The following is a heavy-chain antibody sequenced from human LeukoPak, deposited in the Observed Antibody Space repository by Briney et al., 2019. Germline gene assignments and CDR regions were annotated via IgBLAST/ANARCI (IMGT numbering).Heavy chain of an antibody. D-gene: IGHD6-19*01. V-gene: IGHV3-30*18. CDR1: GFTISSHG. CDR2: IAYHGNTE. J-gene: IGHJ5*02. Sequence: GTSLRLSCAVSGFTISSHGMHWARQAPGKGPEWVAMIAYHGNTEYYGDSVKGRFTISRDNSKNTLYLQMDSLRAEDTAVYHCAKDWGSGGWYNYFDPWGQGTLVTVSS. CDR3: AKDWGSGGWYNYFDP.